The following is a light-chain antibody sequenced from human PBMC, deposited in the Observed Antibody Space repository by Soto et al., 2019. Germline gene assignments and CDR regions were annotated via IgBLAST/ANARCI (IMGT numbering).Light chain of an antibody. CDR3: QQYADWPKT. Sequence: DIQMTQSPSSLSASVGDRVTITCQASQDISSSLNWYQQKPGKAPKLLIYDASNLETGVPSRFSGSGSGTEFTLTISSLQSEDFAVYFCQQYADWPKTFGQGTKVDIK. J-gene: IGKJ1*01. CDR2: DAS. CDR1: QDISSS. V-gene: IGKV1-33*01.